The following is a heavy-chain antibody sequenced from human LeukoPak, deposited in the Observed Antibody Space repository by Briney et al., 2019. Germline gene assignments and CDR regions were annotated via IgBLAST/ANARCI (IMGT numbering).Heavy chain of an antibody. J-gene: IGHJ4*02. Sequence: GGSLRLSCAASGIAFSDVWMTWVRQAPGKGLEWVGRIKSKADGGTTDYAAPVKGRFSISGDDSKNTVYLQMDSLEAEDTAVYYCAAFSKGFWGQGTLVTVSS. CDR2: IKSKADGGTT. CDR1: GIAFSDVW. CDR3: AAFSKGF. V-gene: IGHV3-15*01.